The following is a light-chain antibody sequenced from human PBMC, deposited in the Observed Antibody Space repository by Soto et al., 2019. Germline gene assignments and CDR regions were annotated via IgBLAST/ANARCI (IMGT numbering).Light chain of an antibody. CDR3: LQALQTPRT. V-gene: IGKV2-28*01. J-gene: IGKJ2*01. CDR1: QSLLHSNGFNY. CDR2: LGS. Sequence: EIVMTQSPVSLPVTPGEPASISCRSSQSLLHSNGFNYLDWYLQKPGQSPQLLIYLGSNRAPGVPDRCSGSESGTDFTLKITRVEAEDVGVYYCLQALQTPRTFGQGTKLEIK.